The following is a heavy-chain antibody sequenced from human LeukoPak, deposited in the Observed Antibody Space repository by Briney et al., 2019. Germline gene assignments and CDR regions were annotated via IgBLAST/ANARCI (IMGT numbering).Heavy chain of an antibody. Sequence: PSETLSLTCTVSGGSISSYYWSWIRQPPGKGLEWIGYIYYSGSTNYNPSLKSRVTISVDTSKNQFSLKLGSVTAADTAVYYCARSTKSRYCTNGVCYTGGAFDYWGQGTLVTVSS. CDR3: ARSTKSRYCTNGVCYTGGAFDY. V-gene: IGHV4-59*01. D-gene: IGHD2-8*01. CDR1: GGSISSYY. J-gene: IGHJ4*02. CDR2: IYYSGST.